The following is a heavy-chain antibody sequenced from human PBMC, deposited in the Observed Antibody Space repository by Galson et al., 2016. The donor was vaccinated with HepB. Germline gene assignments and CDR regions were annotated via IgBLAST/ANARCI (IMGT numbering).Heavy chain of an antibody. Sequence: SLRLSCAASGFTITSNYMNWVRQAPGKGLGWLSIIYSESTYHADSVKGRFTISRDTSTNTLYLQMNSLRPEDTAVYYCARASAGDAFDIWGQGTMVTVSS. J-gene: IGHJ3*02. CDR2: IYSEST. CDR1: GFTITSNY. CDR3: ARASAGDAFDI. V-gene: IGHV3-53*01.